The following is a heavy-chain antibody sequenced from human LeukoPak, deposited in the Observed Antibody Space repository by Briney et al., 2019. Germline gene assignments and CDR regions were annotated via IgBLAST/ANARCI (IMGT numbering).Heavy chain of an antibody. J-gene: IGHJ6*03. Sequence: SETLSLTCSVSVVSMNGYYWSWLRQSAGNRLEWIGHVDSSGNTNYNPSLESRVTMSVDTSKNQFSLKLSSVTAADTAMYYYARATRYGSGSYESDYYYYYMDVWGKGTTVTISS. CDR3: ARATRYGSGSYESDYYYYYMDV. D-gene: IGHD3-10*01. CDR2: VDSSGNT. CDR1: VVSMNGYY. V-gene: IGHV4-4*07.